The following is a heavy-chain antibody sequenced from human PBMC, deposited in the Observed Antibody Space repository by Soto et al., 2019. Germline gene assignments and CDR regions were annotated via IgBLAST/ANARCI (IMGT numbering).Heavy chain of an antibody. CDR1: GFPFSSYS. Sequence: EVQLVESGGGLAQPGGSLRLSCAASGFPFSSYSMNWVRQAPGKGLEWVSYINSGDNTIYYADSVKGRFTVSRDNANXTLYLQMNSLRTEDTAVYYCARGGSSGWFSNDLLDSWGQGTLVTVAS. J-gene: IGHJ4*02. V-gene: IGHV3-48*01. CDR2: INSGDNTI. CDR3: ARGGSSGWFSNDLLDS. D-gene: IGHD6-19*01.